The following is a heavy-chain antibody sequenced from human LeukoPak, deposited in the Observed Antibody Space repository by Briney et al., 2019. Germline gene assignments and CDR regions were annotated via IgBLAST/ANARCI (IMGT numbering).Heavy chain of an antibody. Sequence: ASVKVSCKASGYTFTSYYINWVRQATGQGLEWMGWMNPNSGNTDYAQKFQGRVTMTRNTSISTAYMELRSLRSEDTAVYYCARGRSKYQLLLVVWGQGTTVTVSS. V-gene: IGHV1-8*01. CDR1: GYTFTSYY. CDR3: ARGRSKYQLLLVV. D-gene: IGHD2-2*01. J-gene: IGHJ6*02. CDR2: MNPNSGNT.